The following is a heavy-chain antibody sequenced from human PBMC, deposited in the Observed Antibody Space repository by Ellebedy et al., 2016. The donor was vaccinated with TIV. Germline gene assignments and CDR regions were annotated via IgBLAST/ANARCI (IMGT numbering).Heavy chain of an antibody. CDR2: NSYSGIA. D-gene: IGHD6-19*01. V-gene: IGHV4-59*12. CDR3: ARGLYTSGWYDY. CDR1: GASISSNY. Sequence: MPSETLSLTCTVSGASISSNYWTWIRQSPGKGLEWIGYNSYSGIANYNPSLKGRATISADTSENQFSLKLSSVTAADTALYFCARGLYTSGWYDYWGQGSLVTVSS. J-gene: IGHJ4*02.